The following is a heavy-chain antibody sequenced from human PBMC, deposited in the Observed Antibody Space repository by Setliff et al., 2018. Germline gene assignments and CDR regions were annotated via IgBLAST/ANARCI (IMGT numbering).Heavy chain of an antibody. CDR1: GGSISSGSYY. Sequence: SLTCTVSGGSISSGSYYWSWIRQPAGKGLEWIGYFYHSGSMNYSPSLKGRVTMSVDTSNNQLSLKLTSVSAADTAVYYCARAYYYASGNSHNYYMDVWGKGTAVTVSS. CDR2: FYHSGSM. V-gene: IGHV4-61*09. D-gene: IGHD3-10*01. J-gene: IGHJ6*03. CDR3: ARAYYYASGNSHNYYMDV.